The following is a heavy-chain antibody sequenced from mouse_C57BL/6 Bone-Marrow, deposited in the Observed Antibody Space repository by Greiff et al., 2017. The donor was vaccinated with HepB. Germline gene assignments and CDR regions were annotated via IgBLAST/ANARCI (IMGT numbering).Heavy chain of an antibody. V-gene: IGHV1-80*01. CDR3: ARGGGTYYAMDY. CDR1: GYAFSSYW. J-gene: IGHJ4*01. Sequence: QVQLQQSGAELVKPGASVKISCKASGYAFSSYWMNWVKQRPGKGLEWIGQIYPGDGDTNYNGKFKGKATLTADKSSSTAYMQLSSLTSEDSAVYFCARGGGTYYAMDYWGQGTSVTVSS. CDR2: IYPGDGDT.